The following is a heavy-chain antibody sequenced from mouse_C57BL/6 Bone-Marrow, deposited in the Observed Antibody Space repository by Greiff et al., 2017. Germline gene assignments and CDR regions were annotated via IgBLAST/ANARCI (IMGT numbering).Heavy chain of an antibody. CDR2: IDPSDSYT. D-gene: IGHD2-4*01. CDR3: TRFPLYYDYDWFAY. CDR1: GYTFTSYW. V-gene: IGHV1-50*01. Sequence: QVQLQQPGAELVKPGASVKLSCKASGYTFTSYWMQWVKQRPGQGLEWIGEIDPSDSYTNYNQKFKGKATLTVDTSSSTAYMELSSLTNEDSAVYYCTRFPLYYDYDWFAYWGQGTLVTVSA. J-gene: IGHJ3*01.